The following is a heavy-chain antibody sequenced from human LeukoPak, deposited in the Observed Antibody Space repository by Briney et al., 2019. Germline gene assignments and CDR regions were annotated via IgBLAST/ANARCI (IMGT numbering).Heavy chain of an antibody. V-gene: IGHV4-59*01. J-gene: IGHJ4*02. Sequence: PSETLSLTCTVSGGSISSYYWSWIRQPPGKGLEWIGYIYYSGSTNYNPSLKSRVTISVDTSKNQFSLKLSSVTAADTAVYYSTSENYYDSRGSFDYWGQGTLVTVSS. CDR1: GGSISSYY. D-gene: IGHD3-22*01. CDR3: TSENYYDSRGSFDY. CDR2: IYYSGST.